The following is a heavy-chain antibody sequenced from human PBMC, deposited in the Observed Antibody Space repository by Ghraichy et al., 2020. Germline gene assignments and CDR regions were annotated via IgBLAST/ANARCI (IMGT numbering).Heavy chain of an antibody. J-gene: IGHJ3*02. Sequence: QTLSLTCAVSGYSITSVYYWGWIRQPPGKGLEWIGSIYHSGSTYYNPSLKSGVTISVDMSKNQFSLKLSSVTAADTAVYYCARRLRGEAFDIWGQGTMVIVSS. CDR3: ARRLRGEAFDI. D-gene: IGHD3-16*01. CDR2: IYHSGST. V-gene: IGHV4-38-2*01. CDR1: GYSITSVYY.